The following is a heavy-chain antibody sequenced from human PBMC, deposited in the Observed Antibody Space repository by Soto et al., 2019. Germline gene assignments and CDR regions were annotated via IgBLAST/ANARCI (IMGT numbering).Heavy chain of an antibody. CDR3: ARDTQQPNIPYYYYGMDL. Sequence: GGSLRLSCAAPGFTFSGYWMTWVRQAPGKGLEWVATMNQDGSEKYYVDSVKGRFTISRDNAKNSLFLQMNSLSAEDTAVYYCARDTQQPNIPYYYYGMDLWGQGTTVTVSS. V-gene: IGHV3-7*01. CDR1: GFTFSGYW. J-gene: IGHJ6*02. CDR2: MNQDGSEK. D-gene: IGHD1-1*01.